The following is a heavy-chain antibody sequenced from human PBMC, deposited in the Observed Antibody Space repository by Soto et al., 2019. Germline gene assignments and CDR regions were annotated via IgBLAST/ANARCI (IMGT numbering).Heavy chain of an antibody. D-gene: IGHD1-26*01. Sequence: ITFKESGPPLVRPAQTLTLTCAFSGFPLTTTSMGVAWICQPPGKALEWLALIYWDDDQRYSPSLKDRLTISKDTSRSRVVLTISNMNPEDTGTYFYAHTSYYDLLSFHHWGPGTLVTVAS. CDR2: IYWDDDQ. V-gene: IGHV2-5*02. CDR3: AHTSYYDLLSFHH. CDR1: GFPLTTTSMG. J-gene: IGHJ4*02.